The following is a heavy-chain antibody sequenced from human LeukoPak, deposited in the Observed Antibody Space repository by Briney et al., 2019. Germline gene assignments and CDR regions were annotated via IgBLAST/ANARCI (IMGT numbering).Heavy chain of an antibody. J-gene: IGHJ5*02. Sequence: SETLSPTCTVSGGSISSSSYYWGWIRQPPGKGLEWIGSIYYSGSTYYNPSLKSRVTISVDTSKNQFSLKLSSVTAADTAVYYCARGRPNRGRGPPGTKNNWFDPWGQGTLVTVSS. CDR2: IYYSGST. CDR1: GGSISSSSYY. V-gene: IGHV4-39*07. CDR3: ARGRPNRGRGPPGTKNNWFDP. D-gene: IGHD1/OR15-1a*01.